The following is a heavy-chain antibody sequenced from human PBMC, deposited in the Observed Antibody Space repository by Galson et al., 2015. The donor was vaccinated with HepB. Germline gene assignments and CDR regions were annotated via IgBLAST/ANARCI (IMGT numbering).Heavy chain of an antibody. CDR1: GFTFRSYW. D-gene: IGHD1-26*01. V-gene: IGHV3-74*01. Sequence: SLRLSCAASGFTFRSYWMHWVRQAPGKGLVWVSRINSDGCSTSYADSVKGRFTISRDNAKNTLYLQMNSLRAEDTAVYYCARGGKYSGSYYVGYWGQGTLVTVSS. CDR2: INSDGCST. J-gene: IGHJ4*02. CDR3: ARGGKYSGSYYVGY.